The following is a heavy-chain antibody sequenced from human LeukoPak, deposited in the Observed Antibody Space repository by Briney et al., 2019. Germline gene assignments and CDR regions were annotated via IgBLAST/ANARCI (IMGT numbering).Heavy chain of an antibody. J-gene: IGHJ3*02. CDR3: ARDRVVADSRGVFDI. V-gene: IGHV1-46*01. CDR2: INPSGGST. CDR1: GYTFTSYY. D-gene: IGHD5-12*01. Sequence: ASVKASCKASGYTFTSYYMHWVRQAPGQGLEWMGIINPSGGSTSYAQKFQGRVTMTRDTSTSTVYMELSSLRSEDTAVYYCARDRVVADSRGVFDIWGQGTMVTVSS.